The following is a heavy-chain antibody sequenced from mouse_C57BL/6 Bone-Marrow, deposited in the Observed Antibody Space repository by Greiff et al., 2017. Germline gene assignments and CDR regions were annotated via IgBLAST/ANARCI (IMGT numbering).Heavy chain of an antibody. Sequence: EVQGVESGGGLVKPGGSLKLSCAASGFTFSSYAMSWVRQTPEKRLEWVATISDGGSYTYYPDNVKGRFTISRDNAKNNLYLQMSHLKSEDTAMYYCARDYGSSPYWDFDVWGTGTTVTVSS. J-gene: IGHJ1*03. CDR3: ARDYGSSPYWDFDV. D-gene: IGHD1-1*01. V-gene: IGHV5-4*01. CDR1: GFTFSSYA. CDR2: ISDGGSYT.